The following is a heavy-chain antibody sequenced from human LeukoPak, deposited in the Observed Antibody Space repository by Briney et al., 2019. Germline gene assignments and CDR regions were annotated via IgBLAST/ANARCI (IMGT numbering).Heavy chain of an antibody. CDR2: IKSKTDGGTT. CDR3: TTEAYCSGGSCSDY. D-gene: IGHD2-15*01. V-gene: IGHV3-15*01. Sequence: GGSLRLSCAASTFTFSTFAMHWVRQAPGKGLEWVGRIKSKTDGGTTDYAAPVKGRFTISRDDSKNTLYLQMNSLKTEDTAVYYCTTEAYCSGGSCSDYWGQGTLVTVSS. CDR1: TFTFSTFA. J-gene: IGHJ4*02.